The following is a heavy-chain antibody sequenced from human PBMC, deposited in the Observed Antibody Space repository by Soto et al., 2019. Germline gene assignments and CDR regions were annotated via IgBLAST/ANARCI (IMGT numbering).Heavy chain of an antibody. V-gene: IGHV5-10-1*01. CDR1: GYSFTSYW. CDR3: ARRRGDSSSSVSLHWFDP. CDR2: IDPSDSYT. Sequence: GESLKISCKGSGYSFTSYWISWVRQMPGKGLEWMGRIDPSDSYTNYSPSFQGHVTISADKSISTAYLQWSSLKASDTAMYYCARRRGDSSSSVSLHWFDPWGQGSLVTVSS. J-gene: IGHJ5*02. D-gene: IGHD6-6*01.